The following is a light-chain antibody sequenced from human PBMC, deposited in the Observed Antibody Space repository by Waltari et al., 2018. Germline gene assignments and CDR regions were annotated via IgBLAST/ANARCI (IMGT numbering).Light chain of an antibody. V-gene: IGLV2-14*03. J-gene: IGLJ3*02. Sequence: QSALTQPASVSGSPGQSITISCTGTSSDVGAYDYVSWYQQPPAKVPKLMIYDVTYRPSGISNRFSGSKSGITAFLTISGLQAEDEADYYCSSHTSSRTRVFGGGTELTVL. CDR2: DVT. CDR1: SSDVGAYDY. CDR3: SSHTSSRTRV.